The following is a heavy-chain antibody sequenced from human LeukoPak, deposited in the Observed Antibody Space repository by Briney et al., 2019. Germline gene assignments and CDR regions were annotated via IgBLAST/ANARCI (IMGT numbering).Heavy chain of an antibody. CDR2: IWYDGSNK. Sequence: GGSLRLSCAASGFTFSSYGMHWVRQAPGKGLGWVAVIWYDGSNKYYADSVKGRFTISRDNSKNTLYLQMNSLRAEDTAVYYCARAYSYGLHGMDVWGQGTTVTVSS. J-gene: IGHJ6*02. CDR3: ARAYSYGLHGMDV. V-gene: IGHV3-33*01. CDR1: GFTFSSYG. D-gene: IGHD5-18*01.